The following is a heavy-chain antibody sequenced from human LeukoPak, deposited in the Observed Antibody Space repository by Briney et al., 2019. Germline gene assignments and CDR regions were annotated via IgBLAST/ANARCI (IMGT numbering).Heavy chain of an antibody. D-gene: IGHD3-22*01. J-gene: IGHJ4*02. Sequence: GGSLRLSCAASGFTFSSYAMSWVRQAPGKGLEWVSVIYSGGSTYYADSVKGRFTISRDNSKNTLYLQMNSLRAEDTAVYYCARDYYDSSGYYLTDYWGQGTLVTVSS. CDR3: ARDYYDSSGYYLTDY. CDR1: GFTFSSYA. V-gene: IGHV3-53*01. CDR2: IYSGGST.